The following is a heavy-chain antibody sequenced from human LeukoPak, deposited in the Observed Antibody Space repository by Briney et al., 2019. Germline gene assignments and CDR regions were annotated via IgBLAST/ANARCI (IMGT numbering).Heavy chain of an antibody. V-gene: IGHV4-34*01. CDR1: GGSISSYY. Sequence: SETLSLTCTVSGGSISSYYWSWIRQPPGKGLEWIGEINHSGSTNYNPSLKSRVTISVDTSKNQFSLKLSSVTAADTAVYYCARGGRGVITMYPFDYWGQGTLVTVSS. J-gene: IGHJ4*02. D-gene: IGHD3-10*01. CDR3: ARGGRGVITMYPFDY. CDR2: INHSGST.